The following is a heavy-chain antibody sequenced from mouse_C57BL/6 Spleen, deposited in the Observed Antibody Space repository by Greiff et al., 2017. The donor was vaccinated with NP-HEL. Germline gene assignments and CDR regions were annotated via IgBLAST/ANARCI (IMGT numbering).Heavy chain of an antibody. Sequence: QVQLRQPGAELVKPGASVKVSCKASGYTFTSYWMHWVKQRPGQGLEWIGRIHPSDSDTNYNQKFKGKATLTVDKSSSTAYMQLSSLTSEDSAVYYCAIEDYYGSSGLDYWGQGTTLTVSS. J-gene: IGHJ2*01. CDR2: IHPSDSDT. CDR1: GYTFTSYW. CDR3: AIEDYYGSSGLDY. D-gene: IGHD1-1*01. V-gene: IGHV1-74*01.